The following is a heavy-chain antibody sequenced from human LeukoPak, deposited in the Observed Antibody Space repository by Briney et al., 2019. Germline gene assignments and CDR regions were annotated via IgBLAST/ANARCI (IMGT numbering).Heavy chain of an antibody. V-gene: IGHV4-30-2*01. CDR3: GGDRTYLVFWRGDRGFVRWFDP. CDR1: GVSISSGGYY. J-gene: IGHJ5*02. D-gene: IGHD3-3*01. Sequence: SETLSLTCTVSGVSISSGGYYWSWIRQPPGKGLEWIVYIYHSGSTYYNPSLKSRATISVDRSKNQFSLKLSAVTAADTAVYYCGGDRTYLVFWRGDRGFVRWFDPWGQGTLVTVSS. CDR2: IYHSGST.